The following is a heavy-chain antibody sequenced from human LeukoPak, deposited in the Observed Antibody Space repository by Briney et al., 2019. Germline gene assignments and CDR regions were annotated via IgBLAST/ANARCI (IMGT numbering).Heavy chain of an antibody. J-gene: IGHJ1*01. CDR3: ARAPSEIGGYYPEYFRH. CDR1: GFTFSSYW. CDR2: IKSDGST. Sequence: GGSLRLSRAASGFTFSSYWMHWVCQAPGKGLVWVSRIKSDGSTNYADSVKGRFTISRDNAKNTVSLQMNSLRAEDTGVYYCARAPSEIGGYYPEYFRHWGQGTLVTVSS. D-gene: IGHD3-22*01. V-gene: IGHV3-74*01.